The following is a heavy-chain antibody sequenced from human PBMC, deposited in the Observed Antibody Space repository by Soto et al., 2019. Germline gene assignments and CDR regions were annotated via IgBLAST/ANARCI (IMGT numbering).Heavy chain of an antibody. CDR3: AIGIPKYSNSGPHDY. V-gene: IGHV1-69*13. Sequence: SVKVYCKASGGTFSSYAISWVRQAPGQGLEWMGGIIPIFGTANYAQKFQGRVTITADESTSTAYMELSSLRSEDTAVYYCAIGIPKYSNSGPHDYWGQGTLVTGSS. CDR1: GGTFSSYA. J-gene: IGHJ4*02. CDR2: IIPIFGTA. D-gene: IGHD4-4*01.